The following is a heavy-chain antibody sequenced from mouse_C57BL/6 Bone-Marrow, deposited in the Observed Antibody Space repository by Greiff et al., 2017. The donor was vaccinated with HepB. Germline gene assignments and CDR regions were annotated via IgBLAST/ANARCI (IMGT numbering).Heavy chain of an antibody. V-gene: IGHV1-18*01. D-gene: IGHD1-1*01. CDR1: GYTFTDYN. CDR3: ARRLDYYGSSPYYYAMDY. J-gene: IGHJ4*01. Sequence: VQLQQSGPELVKPGASVKIPCKASGYTFTDYNMDWVKQSHGKSLEWIGDINPNNGGTIYNQKVKGKATLTVDKSSSTAYMELRSLTSEDTAVYDCARRLDYYGSSPYYYAMDYWGQGTSVTVSS. CDR2: INPNNGGT.